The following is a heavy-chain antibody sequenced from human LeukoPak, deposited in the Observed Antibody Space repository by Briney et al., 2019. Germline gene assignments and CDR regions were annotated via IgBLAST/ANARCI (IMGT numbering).Heavy chain of an antibody. CDR2: IYYSGST. Sequence: PSETLSLTCTVSGGSISSYYWSWIRQPPGKGLEWIGYIYYSGSTNYNPSLKSRVTISVDTSKNQFSLKLSSVTAADTAVYYCARDTYYYDSSGAHNWFDPWGQETLVTVSS. J-gene: IGHJ5*02. D-gene: IGHD3-22*01. CDR3: ARDTYYYDSSGAHNWFDP. V-gene: IGHV4-59*01. CDR1: GGSISSYY.